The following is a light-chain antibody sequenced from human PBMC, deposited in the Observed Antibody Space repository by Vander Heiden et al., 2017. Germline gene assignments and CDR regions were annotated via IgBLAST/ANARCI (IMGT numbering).Light chain of an antibody. J-gene: IGLJ2*01. CDR3: AAWDDSLSGLV. Sequence: QSVVTQPPSASGTPGQRATISCSGSSSNIGSNYVFWYQLLPGTAPKLLIYQNILRPSGVPDRFSGSKSGTSASLAISGLRSEDEADYYCAAWDDSLSGLVFGGGTKLTVL. CDR1: SSNIGSNY. V-gene: IGLV1-47*01. CDR2: QNI.